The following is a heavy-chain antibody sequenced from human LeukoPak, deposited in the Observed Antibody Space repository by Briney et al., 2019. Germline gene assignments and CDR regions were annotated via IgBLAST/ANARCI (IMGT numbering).Heavy chain of an antibody. CDR2: IKSTTDGGTI. D-gene: IGHD4/OR15-4a*01. J-gene: IGHJ4*02. V-gene: IGHV3-15*01. Sequence: GGSLRLSCTGSGFAFTNAWMTWVRQAPGKGLEWVGHIKSTTDGGTIDYAAPVEGRFTISRVESKNMIYLQMTNLKTEDTAVYYCTTKLGFIYGEDFWGQGTLVTVSS. CDR3: TTKLGFIYGEDF. CDR1: GFAFTNAW.